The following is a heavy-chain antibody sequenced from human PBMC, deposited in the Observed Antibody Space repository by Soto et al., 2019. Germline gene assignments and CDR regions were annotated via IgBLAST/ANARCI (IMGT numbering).Heavy chain of an antibody. CDR2: ISGSGGST. D-gene: IGHD3-22*01. J-gene: IGHJ5*02. CDR1: GFTFNRYA. Sequence: PGGSLRLSCAASGFTFNRYAMSWVRQAPGKGLEWVSAISGSGGSTYYADSVKGRFTISRDNSKNTLYLQMNSLRAEDTAVYYCAKDYYDSRGYYDWFDPWGQGTLVTVSS. V-gene: IGHV3-23*01. CDR3: AKDYYDSRGYYDWFDP.